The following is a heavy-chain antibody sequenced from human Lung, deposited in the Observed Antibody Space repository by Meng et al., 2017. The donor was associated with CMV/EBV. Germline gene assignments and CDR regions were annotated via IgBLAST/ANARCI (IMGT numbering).Heavy chain of an antibody. Sequence: LXCAASGFTFSSYSMNWVRQAPGKGLERVSSISSSSSYIYYADSVKGRFTISRDKAKNSLYLQMNSLRAEDTAVYYCAVYCSSTSCHRDGMDVGGRGNXAIGAS. CDR3: AVYCSSTSCHRDGMDV. CDR2: ISSSSSYI. J-gene: IGHJ6*01. D-gene: IGHD2-2*01. CDR1: GFTFSSYS. V-gene: IGHV3-21*01.